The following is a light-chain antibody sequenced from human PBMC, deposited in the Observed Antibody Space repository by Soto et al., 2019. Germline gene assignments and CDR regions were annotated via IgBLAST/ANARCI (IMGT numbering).Light chain of an antibody. J-gene: IGLJ1*01. CDR3: QSYDSSLSGYV. CDR2: ANN. Sequence: QSVLTQPPSVSGAPGQRVTISCSGSSSNIGAGYGVHWYQQVPGTAPKLLIYANNSRPSGVPDRFSGSKSGTSASLAITGLQLEDEADYYCQSYDSSLSGYVFGTGTKVTVL. V-gene: IGLV1-40*01. CDR1: SSNIGAGYG.